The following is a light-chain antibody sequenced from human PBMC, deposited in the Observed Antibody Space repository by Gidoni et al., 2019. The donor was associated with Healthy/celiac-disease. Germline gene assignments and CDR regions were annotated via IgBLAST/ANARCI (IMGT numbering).Light chain of an antibody. CDR1: QSISSW. V-gene: IGKV1-5*03. CDR3: QQYNGYSFT. Sequence: DIQMTQSPSTLSASVGDRVTITCRASQSISSWLAWYQQKPGKAPKLLIYKASSLESGVPSRFSGSGSGTEFTLTISSLQPDDFATYYCQQYNGYSFTFXPXTKVDI. CDR2: KAS. J-gene: IGKJ3*01.